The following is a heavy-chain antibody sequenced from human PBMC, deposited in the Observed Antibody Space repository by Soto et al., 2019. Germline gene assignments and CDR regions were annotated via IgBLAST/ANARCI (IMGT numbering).Heavy chain of an antibody. CDR2: ISYDGSNK. Sequence: GGSLRLSCAASGFTFSSYGMHWVRQAPGKGLEWVAVISYDGSNKYYADSVKGRFTISRDNSKNTLYLQMNSLRAEDTAVYYCAKDADYALGRSEFDYYYMDVWGKGTTVTVSS. V-gene: IGHV3-30*18. D-gene: IGHD4-17*01. CDR3: AKDADYALGRSEFDYYYMDV. CDR1: GFTFSSYG. J-gene: IGHJ6*03.